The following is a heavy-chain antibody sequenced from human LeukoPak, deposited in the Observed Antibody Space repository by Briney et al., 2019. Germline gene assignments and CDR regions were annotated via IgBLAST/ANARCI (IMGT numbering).Heavy chain of an antibody. D-gene: IGHD3-22*01. J-gene: IGHJ5*02. CDR2: IYYSGTT. CDR3: ARDGDSSGYSNWFDP. Sequence: SETLSLTCSVSGASISSNYWTWIRQPPGKGLEWIGNIYYSGTTNYNPSLKSRVTISVDTSKNQFSLKLSSVTAADTAVYYCARDGDSSGYSNWFDPWGQGTLVTVSS. CDR1: GASISSNY. V-gene: IGHV4-59*01.